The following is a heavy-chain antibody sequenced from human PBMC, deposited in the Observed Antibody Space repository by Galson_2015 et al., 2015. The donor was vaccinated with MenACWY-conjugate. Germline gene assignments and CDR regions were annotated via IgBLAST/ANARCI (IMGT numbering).Heavy chain of an antibody. J-gene: IGHJ4*02. CDR3: ARWGPAGASDY. CDR1: GDSVSSKSVA. D-gene: IGHD6-19*01. Sequence: CAISGDSVSSKSVAWNWIRQSPSGGLEWLGRTYYRSKWFNDYAMSVKSRITIRPDKSKNHFSLQVNYVTPEDTAVYYCARWGPAGASDYWGQGTLVTVSS. V-gene: IGHV6-1*01. CDR2: TYYRSKWFN.